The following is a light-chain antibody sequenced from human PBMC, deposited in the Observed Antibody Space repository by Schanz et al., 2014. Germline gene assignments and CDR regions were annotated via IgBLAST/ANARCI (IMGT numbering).Light chain of an antibody. Sequence: EIVLTQSPGTLSLSPGERATLSCRASQSVSSSYLAWYQQKPGQAPRLLIYGASTRATGVPARFSGSGSGTEFTLTISSLQSEDFAVYYCHQYNNWPYTFGQGTKLEIK. J-gene: IGKJ2*01. V-gene: IGKV3-15*01. CDR1: QSVSSSY. CDR3: HQYNNWPYT. CDR2: GAS.